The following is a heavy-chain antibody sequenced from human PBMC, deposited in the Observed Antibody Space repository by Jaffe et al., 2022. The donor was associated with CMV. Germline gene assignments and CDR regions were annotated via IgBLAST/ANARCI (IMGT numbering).Heavy chain of an antibody. Sequence: EVQLVQSGAEVKKPGESLKISCKGSGYSFTSYWIGWVRQMPGKGLEWMGIIYPGDSDTIYSPSFQGQVTISADKSISTAYLQWSSLKASDTAIYYCARGGYYDSRGYYLGYYFDYWGQGTLVTVSS. CDR3: ARGGYYDSRGYYLGYYFDY. J-gene: IGHJ4*02. CDR2: IYPGDSDT. V-gene: IGHV5-51*01. D-gene: IGHD3-22*01. CDR1: GYSFTSYW.